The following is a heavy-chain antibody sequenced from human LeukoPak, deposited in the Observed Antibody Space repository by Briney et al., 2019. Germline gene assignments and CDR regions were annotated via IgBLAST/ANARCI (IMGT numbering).Heavy chain of an antibody. CDR2: ISGSGGST. Sequence: GGSLRLSCAASGFTFSSYAMSWVRRAPGKGLEWVSAISGSGGSTYYADSVKGRFTISRDNSKNTLYLQMNSLRAEDTAVYYCAKDLKAYYYDSSGYLDDAFDIWGQGTMVTVSS. V-gene: IGHV3-23*01. CDR3: AKDLKAYYYDSSGYLDDAFDI. J-gene: IGHJ3*02. CDR1: GFTFSSYA. D-gene: IGHD3-22*01.